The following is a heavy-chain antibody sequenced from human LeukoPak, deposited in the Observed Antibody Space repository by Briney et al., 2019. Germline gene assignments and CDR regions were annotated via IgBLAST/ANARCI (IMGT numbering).Heavy chain of an antibody. D-gene: IGHD1-26*01. CDR2: IYPGDSDT. Sequence: GESLKISCKASGYSFSTYWIGWVRQMPGKGLEWMGVIYPGDSDTRYSPSFQGQVTISADKSISTAYLQWSSLKASDTAMYYCARTTHSGSYYFYGMAVWGQGTTVTVS. CDR1: GYSFSTYW. J-gene: IGHJ6*02. V-gene: IGHV5-51*01. CDR3: ARTTHSGSYYFYGMAV.